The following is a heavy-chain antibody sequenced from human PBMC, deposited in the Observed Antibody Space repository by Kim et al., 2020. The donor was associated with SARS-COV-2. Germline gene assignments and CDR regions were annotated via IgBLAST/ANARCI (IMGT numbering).Heavy chain of an antibody. V-gene: IGHV1-8*01. J-gene: IGHJ6*03. CDR1: GYTFTSYD. Sequence: ASVKVSCKASGYTFTSYDINWVRQATGQGLEWMGWMNPNSGNTGYAQKFQGRVTMTRNTSISTAYMELSSLRSEDTAGYYCARGQYRYDCWSGGGARYSYRDVGGKGTTVTVSS. D-gene: IGHD3-3*01. CDR3: ARGQYRYDCWSGGGARYSYRDV. CDR2: MNPNSGNT.